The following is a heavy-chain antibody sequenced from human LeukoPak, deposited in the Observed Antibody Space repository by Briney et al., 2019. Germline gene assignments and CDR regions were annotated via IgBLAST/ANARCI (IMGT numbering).Heavy chain of an antibody. V-gene: IGHV3-66*02. Sequence: PGGSLRLSCAASGFTVNSNYMSWVRQAPGKGLEWVSVMYSGGSTYYADSVKGRFTISRDNSKNTLYLQMNSLRAEDTAVYYCARNYTYYDFSFPYWGQGTLVTVSS. J-gene: IGHJ4*02. CDR2: MYSGGST. CDR3: ARNYTYYDFSFPY. D-gene: IGHD3-3*01. CDR1: GFTVNSNY.